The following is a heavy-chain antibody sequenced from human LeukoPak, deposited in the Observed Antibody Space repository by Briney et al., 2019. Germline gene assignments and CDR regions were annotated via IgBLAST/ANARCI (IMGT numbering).Heavy chain of an antibody. V-gene: IGHV7-4-1*02. D-gene: IGHD5-18*01. CDR1: GYTFTSYA. J-gene: IGHJ4*02. Sequence: ASVKVSCKASGYTFTSYAMNWVRQAPGQGLEWMGWINTNTGNPTYAQGSTGRFVFSLDTSVSTAYLQISSLKAEDTAVYYCARDKFVDTAMVTGPADYWGQGTLVTVSS. CDR2: INTNTGNP. CDR3: ARDKFVDTAMVTGPADY.